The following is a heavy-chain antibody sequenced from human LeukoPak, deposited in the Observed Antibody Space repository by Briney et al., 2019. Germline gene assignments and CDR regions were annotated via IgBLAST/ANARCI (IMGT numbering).Heavy chain of an antibody. V-gene: IGHV3-23*01. CDR2: ISGSGGST. CDR3: AKEHGGSSWYEDAFDI. Sequence: GGSLRLSCAASGFTFSRYSMSWVRQAPGKGLEWVSDISGSGGSTYYADSVKGRFTISRDNSKNTLYLQMNSLRAEDTAVYYCAKEHGGSSWYEDAFDIWGQGTMVTVSS. CDR1: GFTFSRYS. J-gene: IGHJ3*02. D-gene: IGHD6-13*01.